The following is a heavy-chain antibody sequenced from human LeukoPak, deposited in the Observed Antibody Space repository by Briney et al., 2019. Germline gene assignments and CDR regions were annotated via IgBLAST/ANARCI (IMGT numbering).Heavy chain of an antibody. V-gene: IGHV3-33*01. D-gene: IGHD3-16*01. CDR3: ARDEGDLSVGISDY. J-gene: IGHJ4*02. CDR1: GFTFSSYA. CDR2: IWYDGSNK. Sequence: PGRSLRLSCAASGFTFSSYAMHWVRHAPGKGLEWVAVIWYDGSNKYYADSVKGRFTISRDNSKNTLYRQMNSLRAEDTAVYYCARDEGDLSVGISDYWGQGTLVTVSS.